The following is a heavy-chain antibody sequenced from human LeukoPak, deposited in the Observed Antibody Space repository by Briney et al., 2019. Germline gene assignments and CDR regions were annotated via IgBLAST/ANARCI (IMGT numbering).Heavy chain of an antibody. J-gene: IGHJ4*02. CDR2: VKGDGVTT. CDR3: VRDTGSGWDFDY. Sequence: GGSLRLSCAASGFTFNAYAIHWVRQAPGKGMEWVSLVKGDGVTTDYANSVKGRFTVSRDNSKNSLYLQMSNLRTEDTALYYCVRDTGSGWDFDYWGQGTLVTVSS. V-gene: IGHV3-43*02. CDR1: GFTFNAYA. D-gene: IGHD6-19*01.